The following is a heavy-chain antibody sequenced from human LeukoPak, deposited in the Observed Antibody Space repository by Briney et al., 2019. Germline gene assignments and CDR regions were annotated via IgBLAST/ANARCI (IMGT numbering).Heavy chain of an antibody. V-gene: IGHV4-39*01. J-gene: IGHJ4*02. CDR3: AAAFDY. Sequence: PSETLSLTCAVSGGSISSSSYYWGWIRQPPGKGLEWIGNTYYGGNTYYNPSLKSRVTISVDTSKNQFSLELNSVTAADTAVYYCAAAFDYWGQGTLVTVSS. CDR2: TYYGGNT. CDR1: GGSISSSSYY. D-gene: IGHD6-25*01.